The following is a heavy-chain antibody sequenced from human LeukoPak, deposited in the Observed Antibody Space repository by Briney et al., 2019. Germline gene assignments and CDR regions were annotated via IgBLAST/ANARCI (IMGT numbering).Heavy chain of an antibody. CDR3: AKDIGGYYHDSSGYSGGMDV. CDR2: IRWNSGRI. J-gene: IGHJ6*02. V-gene: IGHV3-9*01. CDR1: GFTFDDYA. D-gene: IGHD3-22*01. Sequence: GGSLRLSCAASGFTFDDYAMHWVRQAPGKGLEWVSGIRWNSGRIGYADSVKGRFTISRDNAKNPLYLQMNSLRAEDTALYYCAKDIGGYYHDSSGYSGGMDVWGQGTTVTVSS.